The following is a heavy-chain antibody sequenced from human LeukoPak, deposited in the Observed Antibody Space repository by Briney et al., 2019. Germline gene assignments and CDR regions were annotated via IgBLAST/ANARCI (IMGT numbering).Heavy chain of an antibody. CDR2: IYYSGST. J-gene: IGHJ4*02. V-gene: IGHV4-59*01. D-gene: IGHD6-19*01. CDR1: GGSISNYY. Sequence: SETLPLTCTVSGGSISNYYWSWIRQPPGKGLELIGYIYYSGSTNYNPSLKSRVTISLDTSKNHFSLNLSSVTAEDTAVYYCARASAVAGRFYFDFWGQGTLVTVSS. CDR3: ARASAVAGRFYFDF.